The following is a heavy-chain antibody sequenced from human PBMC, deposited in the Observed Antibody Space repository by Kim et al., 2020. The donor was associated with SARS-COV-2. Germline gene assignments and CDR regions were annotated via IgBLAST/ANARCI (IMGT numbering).Heavy chain of an antibody. CDR2: ISWNSGSI. D-gene: IGHD3-10*01. Sequence: GGSLRLSCAASGFTFGDYAMHWVRQAPGKGLEWVSSISWNSGSIGYADSVKGRFTISRDNAKNSLYLQMNSLRAEDTALYYCAKDRVAYYGSGSYPDYWGQGTLVTVSS. CDR1: GFTFGDYA. CDR3: AKDRVAYYGSGSYPDY. J-gene: IGHJ4*02. V-gene: IGHV3-9*01.